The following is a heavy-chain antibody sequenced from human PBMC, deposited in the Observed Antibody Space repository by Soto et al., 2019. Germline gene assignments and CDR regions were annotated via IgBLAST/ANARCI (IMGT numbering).Heavy chain of an antibody. CDR1: AITFSNDY. V-gene: IGHV3-11*06. J-gene: IGHJ6*02. CDR2: ISSTSSYT. CDR3: ARVARAARHHDYYYGMDV. D-gene: IGHD6-6*01. Sequence: AEGTLRLPGAPSAITFSNDYMSWFRPAPGKGLEWVSYISSTSSYTNYADSVKGRFTISRDNAKNSLYLQMNSLRAEDTAVYYCARVARAARHHDYYYGMDVWDQGTTVTVSS.